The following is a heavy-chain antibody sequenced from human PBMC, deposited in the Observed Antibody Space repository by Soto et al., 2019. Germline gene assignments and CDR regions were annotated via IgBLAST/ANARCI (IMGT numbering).Heavy chain of an antibody. D-gene: IGHD6-6*01. CDR1: GYTFTIYY. Sequence: ASVKVSCKASGYTFTIYYIHWVRQAPGQGLEWMGIINPSGGSTSYAQKLQGRVTMTKDTSTSTVYMELSSLRSEDTAVYYWAREGASTSSFDNWGQGTRVTVFS. CDR3: AREGASTSSFDN. CDR2: INPSGGST. J-gene: IGHJ4*02. V-gene: IGHV1-46*04.